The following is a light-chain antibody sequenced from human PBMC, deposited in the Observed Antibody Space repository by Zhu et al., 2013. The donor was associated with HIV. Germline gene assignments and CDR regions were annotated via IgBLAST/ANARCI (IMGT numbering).Light chain of an antibody. J-gene: IGKJ1*01. V-gene: IGKV3-20*01. CDR2: ETS. CDR3: QQYATSPRT. CDR1: QSVSSSF. Sequence: EIVLTQSPGTLSLSPGDTATLSCRASQSVSSSFLAWYQQKIGQPPRLLMYETSTRAAGIPDRFSGSESGTDFTLIINRLEPEDFAVYYCQQYATSPRTFGQGTKVEIK.